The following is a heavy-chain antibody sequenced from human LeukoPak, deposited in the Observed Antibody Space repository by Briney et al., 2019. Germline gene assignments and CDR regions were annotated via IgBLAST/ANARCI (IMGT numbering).Heavy chain of an antibody. CDR2: IIPIFGTA. V-gene: IGHV1-69*06. Sequence: ASVKVSCKASGGTFSSYAISWVRQAPGQGLEWMGGIIPIFGTANYAQKFQGRVTITADKSTSPAYMELSSLRSEDTAVYYCARGWLGMTTVTTSGGGDYYYGMDVWGKGTTVTVSS. D-gene: IGHD4-17*01. CDR1: GGTFSSYA. CDR3: ARGWLGMTTVTTSGGGDYYYGMDV. J-gene: IGHJ6*04.